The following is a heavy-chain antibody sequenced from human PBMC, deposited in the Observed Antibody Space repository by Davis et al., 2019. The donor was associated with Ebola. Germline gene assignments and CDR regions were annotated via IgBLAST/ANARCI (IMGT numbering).Heavy chain of an antibody. CDR3: TTTTDAFDI. V-gene: IGHV3-73*01. D-gene: IGHD1-7*01. CDR1: GFTLSGSA. CDR2: IRSKANSYAT. J-gene: IGHJ3*02. Sequence: GGSLRLSCAASGFTLSGSAMHWVRQASGKGLEWVGRIRSKANSYATAYTASVKGRFTISRDDSKNTAYLQMNSLKTEDTAVYYCTTTTDAFDIWGQGTMVTVSS.